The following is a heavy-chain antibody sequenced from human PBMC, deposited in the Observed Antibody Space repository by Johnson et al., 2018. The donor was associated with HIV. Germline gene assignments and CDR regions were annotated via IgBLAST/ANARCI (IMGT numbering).Heavy chain of an antibody. V-gene: IGHV3-53*01. Sequence: EVQLVESGGGVVQPGRSLRLSCAASGFTVSINYMSWVRQAPGKGLEWVSVIYSGGSTYYADSVKGRFTISRDNSKNTLYLQMNSLRAEDTAVYYCAREVRKAVAGNFDIWGQGTMVTVSS. CDR1: GFTVSINY. D-gene: IGHD6-19*01. CDR3: AREVRKAVAGNFDI. CDR2: IYSGGST. J-gene: IGHJ3*02.